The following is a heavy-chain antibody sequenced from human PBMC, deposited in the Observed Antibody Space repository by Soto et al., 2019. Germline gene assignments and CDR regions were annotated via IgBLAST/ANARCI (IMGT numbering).Heavy chain of an antibody. CDR2: IYYSGSP. CDR1: GGSISSGGYY. V-gene: IGHV4-31*03. CDR3: ARGYCSGGSCYGYFDY. Sequence: QVQLQESGPGLVKPSQTLSLTCTVSGGSISSGGYYWSWIRQHPGKGLEWIGYIYYSGSPYYNPSLKIRVTISVDTSKNQFSLKLSSVTAADTAVYYCARGYCSGGSCYGYFDYWGQGTLVTVSS. J-gene: IGHJ4*02. D-gene: IGHD2-15*01.